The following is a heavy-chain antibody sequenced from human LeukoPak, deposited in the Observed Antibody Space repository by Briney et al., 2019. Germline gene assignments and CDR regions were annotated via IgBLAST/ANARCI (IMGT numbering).Heavy chain of an antibody. CDR3: ARHPGLGFDY. CDR2: ISSSGTTI. V-gene: IGHV3-48*03. Sequence: GGSLRLSCAASGFSFSSYEMNWVRQAPGKGLEWVSYISSSGTTIYYADSVKGRFTIPRDNAKNSLYLQMNSLRAEDTAVYYCARHPGLGFDYWGQGTLVTVSS. J-gene: IGHJ4*02. CDR1: GFSFSSYE.